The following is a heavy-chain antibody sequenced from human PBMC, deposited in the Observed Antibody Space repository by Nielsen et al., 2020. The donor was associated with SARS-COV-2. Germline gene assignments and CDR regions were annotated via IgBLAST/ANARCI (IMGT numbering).Heavy chain of an antibody. CDR1: GGTFSSYA. CDR3: ARVRCSGGSCYFDY. V-gene: IGHV1-18*01. CDR2: ISAYNGNT. Sequence: ASVQVSCKASGGTFSSYAISWVRQAPGQGLEWMGWISAYNGNTNYAQKLQGRVTMTTDTSTSTAYMELRSLRSDDTAVYYCARVRCSGGSCYFDYWGQGTLVTVSS. J-gene: IGHJ4*02. D-gene: IGHD2-15*01.